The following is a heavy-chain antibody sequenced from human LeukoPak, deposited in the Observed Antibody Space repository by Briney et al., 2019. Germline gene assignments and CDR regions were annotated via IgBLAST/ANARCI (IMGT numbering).Heavy chain of an antibody. D-gene: IGHD4-17*01. J-gene: IGHJ4*02. Sequence: GASVKVSCRAPGGTFSTNAVSWGRQAPGQGLEWMGGIIPMFGANYAQNFRGRVTITTDESTSTAYMELSSLRSEDTAIYYCARMSVTGPSQFDFWGQGTLVTVSS. CDR3: ARMSVTGPSQFDF. V-gene: IGHV1-69*05. CDR1: GGTFSTNA. CDR2: IIPMFGA.